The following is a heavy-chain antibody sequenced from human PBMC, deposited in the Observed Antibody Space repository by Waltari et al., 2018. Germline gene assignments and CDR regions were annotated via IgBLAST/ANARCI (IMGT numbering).Heavy chain of an antibody. Sequence: QVQLQESGPGLVKPSETLSLTCTVSGGSISSYSWTWSRQPPGKVLEWIGYIYHSGSTNYNPSLKSRVTISVDTSKNQFSLKLSSVTAADTAVYYCARVDCSSTSCYGQSFDIWGQGTMVTVSS. CDR1: GGSISSYS. J-gene: IGHJ3*02. CDR3: ARVDCSSTSCYGQSFDI. V-gene: IGHV4-59*13. D-gene: IGHD2-2*01. CDR2: IYHSGST.